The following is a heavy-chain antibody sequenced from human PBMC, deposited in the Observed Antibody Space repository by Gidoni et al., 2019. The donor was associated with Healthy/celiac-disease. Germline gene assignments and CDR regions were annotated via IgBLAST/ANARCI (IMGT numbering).Heavy chain of an antibody. J-gene: IGHJ3*02. D-gene: IGHD6-13*01. Sequence: QVQLQESGPGLVKPSQTLSLTCTVPGGSLSSCGSYWSWLRQHPGKGLEWIGYIYYSGSTYYNPSLKSRVTISVDTSKNQFSLKLSSVTAADTAVYYCARAGKYSSSWYAAFDIWGQGTMVTVSS. V-gene: IGHV4-31*03. CDR3: ARAGKYSSSWYAAFDI. CDR2: IYYSGST. CDR1: GGSLSSCGSY.